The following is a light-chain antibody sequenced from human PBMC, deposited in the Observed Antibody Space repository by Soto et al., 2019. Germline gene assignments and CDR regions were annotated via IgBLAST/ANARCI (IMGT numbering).Light chain of an antibody. CDR1: QGISNY. CDR2: TAS. J-gene: IGKJ1*01. CDR3: QKYNSAPWT. V-gene: IGKV1-27*01. Sequence: DIQMTQSPSSLSASAGDRVTITCRASQGISNYLAWYQQRPGKVPKLLIYTASTLQSGVPSRFSGSGSGAEFTLTISSLQPEDVAPYYCQKYNSAPWTFGIGTKVEIK.